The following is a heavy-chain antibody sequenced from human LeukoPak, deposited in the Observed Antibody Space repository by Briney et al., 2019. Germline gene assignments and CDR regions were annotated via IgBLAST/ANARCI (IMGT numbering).Heavy chain of an antibody. CDR3: ARGFDYVWGSYRYSPFDY. CDR2: ISSSGSTI. Sequence: GGSLRLFCAASGFTFSSYEMNWVRQAPGKGLEWVSYISSSGSTIYYADSVKGRFTISRDNAKNSLYLQMNSLRAEDTAVYYCARGFDYVWGSYRYSPFDYWGQGTLVTVSS. J-gene: IGHJ4*02. CDR1: GFTFSSYE. V-gene: IGHV3-48*03. D-gene: IGHD3-16*02.